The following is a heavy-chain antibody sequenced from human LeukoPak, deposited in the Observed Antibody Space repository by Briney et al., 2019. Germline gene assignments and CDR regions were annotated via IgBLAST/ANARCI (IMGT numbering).Heavy chain of an antibody. Sequence: ASVKVSCKASGYTFTSYDINWVRQATGQGLEWMGIVNPSGDSTNYAQKFQGRVTMTRDTSTSTVYTELSSLRSEDTAVYYCARWTTTYLDYWGQGTLVTVSS. D-gene: IGHD3/OR15-3a*01. J-gene: IGHJ4*02. V-gene: IGHV1-46*01. CDR1: GYTFTSYD. CDR3: ARWTTTYLDY. CDR2: VNPSGDST.